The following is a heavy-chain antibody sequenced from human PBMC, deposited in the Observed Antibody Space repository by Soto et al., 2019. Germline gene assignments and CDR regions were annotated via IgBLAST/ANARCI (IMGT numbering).Heavy chain of an antibody. CDR3: SSTGWGPYYFDY. CDR2: IYSGGST. J-gene: IGHJ4*02. CDR1: GFTVSSNY. Sequence: PGGSLRLSCAASGFTVSSNYMSWVRQAPGKGLEWVSVIYSGGSTYYADSVKGRFTISRDNSKNTLYLQMNSLRAEDTAVYYCSSTGWGPYYFDYWGQGTLVTVSS. D-gene: IGHD3-16*01. V-gene: IGHV3-66*01.